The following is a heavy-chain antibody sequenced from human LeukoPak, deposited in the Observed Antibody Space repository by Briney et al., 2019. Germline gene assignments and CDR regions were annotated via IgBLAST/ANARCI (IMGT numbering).Heavy chain of an antibody. Sequence: GGSLRLSCAASGFTFSNAWMSWVRQAPGKGLEWVGRIKSKTDGGTTDYAAPVKGRFTISRDDSKNTLYLQMNSLKTEDTAVYYCTTDFGPYCSGGSRYYFDYWGQGTLVTVSS. CDR2: IKSKTDGGTT. CDR3: TTDFGPYCSGGSRYYFDY. D-gene: IGHD2-15*01. J-gene: IGHJ4*02. CDR1: GFTFSNAW. V-gene: IGHV3-15*01.